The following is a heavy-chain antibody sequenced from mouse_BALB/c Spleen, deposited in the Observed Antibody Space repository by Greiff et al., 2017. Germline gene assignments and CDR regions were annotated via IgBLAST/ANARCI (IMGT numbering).Heavy chain of an antibody. D-gene: IGHD1-1*01. V-gene: IGHV5-17*02. CDR2: ISSGSSTI. J-gene: IGHJ2*01. Sequence: EVQLVESGGGLVQPGGSRKLSCAASGFTFSSFGMHWVRQAPEKGLEWVAYISSGSSTIYYADTVKGRFTISRDNPKNTLFLQMTSLRSEDTAMYYCARGHGFDYWGQGTTLTVSS. CDR3: ARGHGFDY. CDR1: GFTFSSFG.